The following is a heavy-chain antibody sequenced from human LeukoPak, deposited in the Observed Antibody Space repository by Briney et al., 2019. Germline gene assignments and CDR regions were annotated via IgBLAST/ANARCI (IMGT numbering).Heavy chain of an antibody. Sequence: SETLSLTCSVSGGSISTSDNHWGWIRQPPGKGLKWIGSMFYGGRTFYSPSLKSRVTISVDTSKNQYSLRLNSVTAADTAVYYCAGHALVTSISTFNWLDPWGQGTLVTVSS. CDR2: MFYGGRT. CDR1: GGSISTSDNH. J-gene: IGHJ5*02. D-gene: IGHD2-21*02. V-gene: IGHV4-39*01. CDR3: AGHALVTSISTFNWLDP.